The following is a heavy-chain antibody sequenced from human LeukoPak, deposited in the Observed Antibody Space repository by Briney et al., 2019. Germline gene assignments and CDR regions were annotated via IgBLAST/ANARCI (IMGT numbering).Heavy chain of an antibody. Sequence: GGSLRLSCAASGFTFDDYAMHWVRQAPGKGLEGVSGISWNSGSIGYADSVKGRFTISRDNAKNSLYLQMNSLRAKDMALYYCAKASLGDYFDYWGQGTLVTVSS. V-gene: IGHV3-9*03. J-gene: IGHJ4*02. CDR2: ISWNSGSI. CDR3: AKASLGDYFDY. D-gene: IGHD1-26*01. CDR1: GFTFDDYA.